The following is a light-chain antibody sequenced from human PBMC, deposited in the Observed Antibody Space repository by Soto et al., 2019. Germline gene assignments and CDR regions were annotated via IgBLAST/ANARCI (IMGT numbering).Light chain of an antibody. Sequence: EIVLTQSPGTLSLSPGERATLSCRASQSVSSSYLAWYQQKPGQAPRLLIYGESSRAAGIPDRFSGSGAGTDFTLTISRLDPEDFAVYYCQQYGSSPPTFGQGTKLEIK. V-gene: IGKV3-20*01. J-gene: IGKJ2*01. CDR1: QSVSSSY. CDR3: QQYGSSPPT. CDR2: GES.